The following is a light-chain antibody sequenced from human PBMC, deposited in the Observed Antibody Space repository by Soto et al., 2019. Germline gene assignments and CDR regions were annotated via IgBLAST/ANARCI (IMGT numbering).Light chain of an antibody. Sequence: ESVLTQSTGTLSLSPGERATLSCRASQSVSSSYLAWYQQKPGQAPRLLIYGASSRATGIPYRFSGSGSGTDFTLTISRLEPEDFAVYYCQHYGSSLLFTFGPGKKVDIK. J-gene: IGKJ3*01. CDR3: QHYGSSLLFT. V-gene: IGKV3-20*01. CDR1: QSVSSSY. CDR2: GAS.